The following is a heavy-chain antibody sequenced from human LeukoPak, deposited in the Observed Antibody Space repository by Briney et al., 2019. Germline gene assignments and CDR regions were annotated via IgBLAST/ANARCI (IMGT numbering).Heavy chain of an antibody. V-gene: IGHV4-39*01. D-gene: IGHD6-13*01. Sequence: PSETLSLTCTVSGGSISSYYWGWIRQPPGKGLEWIGSIYYSGSTYYNPSLKSRVTISVDTSKNQFSLKLSSVTAADTAVYYCAIGIADYYFDYWGQGTLVTVSS. J-gene: IGHJ4*02. CDR1: GGSISSYY. CDR2: IYYSGST. CDR3: AIGIADYYFDY.